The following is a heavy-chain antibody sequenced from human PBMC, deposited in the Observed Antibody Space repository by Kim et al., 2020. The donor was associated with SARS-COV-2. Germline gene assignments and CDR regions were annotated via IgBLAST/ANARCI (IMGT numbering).Heavy chain of an antibody. J-gene: IGHJ4*02. CDR3: ARGPPRYSYLRPYYFDY. CDR2: INHSGST. V-gene: IGHV4-34*01. CDR1: GGSFSGYY. D-gene: IGHD5-18*01. Sequence: SETLSLTCAVYGGSFSGYYWSWIRQPPGKGLEWIGEINHSGSTNYNPSLKSRVTISVDTSKNQFSLKLSSVTAADTAVYYCARGPPRYSYLRPYYFDYWGQGTLVTVSS.